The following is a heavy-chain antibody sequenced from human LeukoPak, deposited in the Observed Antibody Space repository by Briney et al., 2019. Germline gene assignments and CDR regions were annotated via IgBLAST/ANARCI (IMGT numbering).Heavy chain of an antibody. V-gene: IGHV3-30*02. CDR3: AKEAARSSPRPNLFDY. Sequence: QPGGSLRLSCGASGFTFSSYGMHWVRQAPGKGLEGVAFIRYDGSNKYYADSVKGRFTISRDNAKNTLYPQMTSLSAADTAVYYCAKEAARSSPRPNLFDYWGQGTLVTVSS. CDR2: IRYDGSNK. CDR1: GFTFSSYG. D-gene: IGHD2-2*01. J-gene: IGHJ4*02.